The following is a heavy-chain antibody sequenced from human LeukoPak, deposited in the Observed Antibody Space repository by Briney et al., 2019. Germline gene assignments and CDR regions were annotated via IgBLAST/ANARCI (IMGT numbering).Heavy chain of an antibody. CDR1: GFTFSSYA. V-gene: IGHV3-23*01. D-gene: IGHD1-26*01. Sequence: GGSLRLSCAASGFTFSSYAMSWVRQTPGKGLEWVSAIGGSGDITHYVDSVRGRFTISRDNSKNSPYLQMNSLRAEDTAVYYCARDAGSEKWELYFDYWGQGTLVTVSS. CDR3: ARDAGSEKWELYFDY. J-gene: IGHJ4*02. CDR2: IGGSGDIT.